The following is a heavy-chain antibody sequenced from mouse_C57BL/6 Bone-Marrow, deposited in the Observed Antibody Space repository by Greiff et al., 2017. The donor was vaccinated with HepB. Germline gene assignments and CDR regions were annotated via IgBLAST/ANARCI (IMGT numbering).Heavy chain of an antibody. CDR2: IHPNSGST. V-gene: IGHV1-64*01. Sequence: QVQLQQPGAELVKPGASVKLSCKASGYTFTSYWMHWVKQRPGQGLEWIGMIHPNSGSTNYNEKFKSKATLTVDKSSSTAYMQLSSLTSEDSAVYYCASVGLRPSYYGSSFFAYWGQGTLVTVSA. CDR3: ASVGLRPSYYGSSFFAY. J-gene: IGHJ3*01. CDR1: GYTFTSYW. D-gene: IGHD1-1*01.